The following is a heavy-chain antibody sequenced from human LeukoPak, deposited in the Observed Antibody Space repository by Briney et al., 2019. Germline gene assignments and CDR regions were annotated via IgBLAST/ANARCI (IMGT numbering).Heavy chain of an antibody. D-gene: IGHD6-13*01. V-gene: IGHV3-23*01. CDR3: AKAHSAAGTLGY. Sequence: HPGGSLRLSCAASGFTFSSYAMSWVRQAPGKGLEWVSAISGSGGSTYYADSVKGRFTISRDNSKNTLYLQMNSLRAEDTAVYYCAKAHSAAGTLGYWGQGTLVTVSS. CDR2: ISGSGGST. CDR1: GFTFSSYA. J-gene: IGHJ4*02.